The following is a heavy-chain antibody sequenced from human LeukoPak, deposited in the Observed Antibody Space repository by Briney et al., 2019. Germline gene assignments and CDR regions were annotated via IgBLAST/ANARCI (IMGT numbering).Heavy chain of an antibody. Sequence: SETLSLTCTVSGGSISSGGYYWSWIRQHPGKGLEWIGYIYYSGSTYYNPSLKSRVTISVDTSKDQFSLKLSSVTAADTAVYYCARSEEYPDKYDYWGQGTLVTVSS. V-gene: IGHV4-31*03. CDR2: IYYSGST. D-gene: IGHD2-2*02. CDR1: GGSISSGGYY. J-gene: IGHJ4*02. CDR3: ARSEEYPDKYDY.